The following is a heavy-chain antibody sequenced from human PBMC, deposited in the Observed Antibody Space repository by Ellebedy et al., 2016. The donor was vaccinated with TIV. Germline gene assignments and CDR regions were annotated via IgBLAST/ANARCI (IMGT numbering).Heavy chain of an antibody. J-gene: IGHJ4*02. V-gene: IGHV4-59*10. CDR1: VGSFSGYY. Sequence: SETLSLXCAVYVGSFSGYYWSWIRQPAGKGLEWIGRIYTSGSTNYNPSLKSRVTMSVDTSKNQFSLKLSSVTAADTAVYYCARNVYYYDSSGYYHRSDYWGQGTLFTVSS. CDR3: ARNVYYYDSSGYYHRSDY. CDR2: IYTSGST. D-gene: IGHD3-22*01.